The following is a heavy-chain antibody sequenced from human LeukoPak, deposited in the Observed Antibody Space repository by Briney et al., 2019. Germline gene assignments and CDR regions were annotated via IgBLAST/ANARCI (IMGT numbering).Heavy chain of an antibody. CDR2: ISGSGGST. V-gene: IGHV3-23*01. D-gene: IGHD6-13*01. CDR3: AKDRGSSWSFDY. CDR1: GFTFSSYG. Sequence: GGTLRLSCAASGFTFSSYGMSWVRQAPGKGLEWVSAISGSGGSTYYADSVKGRFTISRDNSKNTLYLQMNSLRAEDTAVYYCAKDRGSSWSFDYWGQGTLVTVSS. J-gene: IGHJ4*02.